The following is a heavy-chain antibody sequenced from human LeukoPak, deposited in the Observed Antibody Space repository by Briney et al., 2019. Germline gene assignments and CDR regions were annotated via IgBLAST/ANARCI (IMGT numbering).Heavy chain of an antibody. CDR2: ISGSGVST. CDR1: GFTFSNYG. J-gene: IGHJ4*02. D-gene: IGHD3-16*01. Sequence: GGSLRLSCAASGFTFSNYGVSWVRQAPGKGLEWVSTISGSGVSTYYADSVKGRFTISRDNAKNSLYLQMNSLRAEDTAVYYCTKGPSPVLGGGSYFDYWGQGTLVTVSS. CDR3: TKGPSPVLGGGSYFDY. V-gene: IGHV3-23*01.